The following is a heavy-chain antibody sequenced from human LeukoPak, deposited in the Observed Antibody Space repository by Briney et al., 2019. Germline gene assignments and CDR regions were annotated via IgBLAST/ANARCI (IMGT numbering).Heavy chain of an antibody. V-gene: IGHV4-4*02. J-gene: IGHJ3*02. CDR2: IYHSGST. CDR1: GGSISRSDHY. CDR3: ARLQRITMNAFDI. Sequence: SQTLSLTCSVSGGSISRSDHYWSWVRQPPGKGLEWIGEIYHSGSTNYNPSLKSRVTISVDKSKNQFSLKLSSVTAADTAVYYCARLQRITMNAFDIWGQGTMVTVSS. D-gene: IGHD3-22*01.